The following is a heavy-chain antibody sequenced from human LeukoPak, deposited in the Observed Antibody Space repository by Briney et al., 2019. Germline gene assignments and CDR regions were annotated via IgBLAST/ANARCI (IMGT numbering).Heavy chain of an antibody. CDR2: ISSDGGST. CDR1: RFTFNSYA. Sequence: GGSLRLCCAASRFTFNSYAMHWVSQAPGKGLEYVSSISSDGGSTYYANSVKGRFTISRDNSKNTLYLQMGSLRAEDMAVYYCARAGMMSTGGYYGFFDYWGQGTLVTVSS. V-gene: IGHV3-64*01. CDR3: ARAGMMSTGGYYGFFDY. J-gene: IGHJ4*02. D-gene: IGHD5-24*01.